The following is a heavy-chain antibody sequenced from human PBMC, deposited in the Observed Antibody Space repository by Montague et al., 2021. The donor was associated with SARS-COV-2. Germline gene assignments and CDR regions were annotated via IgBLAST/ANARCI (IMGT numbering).Heavy chain of an antibody. D-gene: IGHD3/OR15-3a*01. Sequence: SETLSLTCAVYGGSFSAHSWSWIRQSPGKGLEWIGEINHRGSTTYMSSLKSRVTMSVDTSKNQFSLKMSSVTAADTAIYYCARGGVAGGNYDIWSFSYTSPLDYWGQGTQVTVSS. CDR3: ARGGVAGGNYDIWSFSYTSPLDY. V-gene: IGHV4-34*01. CDR1: GGSFSAHS. CDR2: INHRGST. J-gene: IGHJ4*02.